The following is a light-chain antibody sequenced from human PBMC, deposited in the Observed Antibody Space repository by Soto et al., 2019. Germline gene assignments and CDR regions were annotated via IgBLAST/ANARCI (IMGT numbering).Light chain of an antibody. J-gene: IGKJ2*01. CDR1: QSLLHSNGYNY. V-gene: IGKV2-28*01. CDR3: MQALQTPYT. CDR2: LGS. Sequence: DIVMTQSPLSLPVTPGEPASISCRSSQSLLHSNGYNYLDWYLQKPGQSPQLLIYLGSNRASGVPDRVSGSGSGTDFTLKISRVDAEDVGVYYCMQALQTPYTFGQGTKLEIK.